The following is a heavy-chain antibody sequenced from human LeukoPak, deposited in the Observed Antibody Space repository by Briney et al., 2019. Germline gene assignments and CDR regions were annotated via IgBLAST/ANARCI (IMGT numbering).Heavy chain of an antibody. D-gene: IGHD3-16*01. J-gene: IGHJ4*02. V-gene: IGHV3-23*01. CDR2: VSGSGGDT. CDR1: GFTVSSSY. CDR3: VWGGLQLAS. Sequence: GGSLRLSCAVSGFTVSSSYMSWVRQAPGKGLEWDSSVSGSGGDTYNADSVKGRFTISRDNSKNTLFLQMNSLRAEDTAVYYCVWGGLQLASWGQGTLVAVSS.